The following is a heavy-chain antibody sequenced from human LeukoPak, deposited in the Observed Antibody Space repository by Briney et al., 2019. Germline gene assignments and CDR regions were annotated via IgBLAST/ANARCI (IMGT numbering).Heavy chain of an antibody. CDR2: ISWNSGSI. D-gene: IGHD4-17*01. CDR1: GFTFDDYA. Sequence: GGSLRLSCAASGFTFDDYAMHWVRQAPGKGLEWVSGISWNSGSIGYADSVKGRFTISRDNAKNSLYLQMNSLRAEDTALYYCAKDIYGDYAGGYWGQGTLVTVSS. CDR3: AKDIYGDYAGGY. V-gene: IGHV3-9*01. J-gene: IGHJ4*02.